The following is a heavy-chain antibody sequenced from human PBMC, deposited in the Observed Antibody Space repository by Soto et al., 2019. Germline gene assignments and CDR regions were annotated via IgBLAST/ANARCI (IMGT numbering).Heavy chain of an antibody. D-gene: IGHD2-8*01. V-gene: IGHV1-18*01. J-gene: IGHJ6*02. CDR3: ARESVRYSPDCVCQQGYYYSAKDV. CDR1: GYTLTSYG. Sequence: GASVKVSRKASGYTLTSYGFSWVRPTPGQGLEWMGWISASNGNTNYAQKLQGRVTMTTDTSTGTAYMELRSLRSDDTATYSCARESVRYSPDCVCQQGYYYSAKDVWGPGTTVTVSS. CDR2: ISASNGNT.